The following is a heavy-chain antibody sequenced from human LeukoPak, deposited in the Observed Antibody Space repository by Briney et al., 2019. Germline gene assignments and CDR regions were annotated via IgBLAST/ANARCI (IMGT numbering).Heavy chain of an antibody. CDR1: GFTFSSYE. V-gene: IGHV3-48*03. CDR3: ARGMTDYYYGSGNEVDY. D-gene: IGHD3-10*01. J-gene: IGHJ4*02. Sequence: PGRSLRLSCAASGFTFSSYELNWVRQAPGKGLEWVSYISSSGSYRYYADSVKGRFTISRDNAKNSLYLQMNSLRAEDTAVYYCARGMTDYYYGSGNEVDYWGQGTLVTVSS. CDR2: ISSSGSYR.